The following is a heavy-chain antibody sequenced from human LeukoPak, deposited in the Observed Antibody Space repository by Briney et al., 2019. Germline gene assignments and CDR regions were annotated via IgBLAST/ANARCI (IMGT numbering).Heavy chain of an antibody. V-gene: IGHV3-21*01. J-gene: IGHJ4*02. Sequence: GGSLRLTCAASGFTFRSFSMNWVRHAPGKGLAWVSAIDSSTTRIYYANSVRGRFTISRDNAKNSLDLQMNSLRAEDTAVYYCVRGGTYCDSTCKGADYWGQGTLVAVSA. CDR1: GFTFRSFS. D-gene: IGHD2/OR15-2a*01. CDR3: VRGGTYCDSTCKGADY. CDR2: IDSSTTRI.